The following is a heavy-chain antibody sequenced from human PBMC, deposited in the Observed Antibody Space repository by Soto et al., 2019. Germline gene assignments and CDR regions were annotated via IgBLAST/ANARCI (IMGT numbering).Heavy chain of an antibody. Sequence: SVEVCFKASGGPLSSYAISLVRQAPGQGLEWMGGIIPIFGTANYAQKFQGRVTITADESTSTAYMELSSLRSEDTAVYYCARETSGSYPYYFDYWGQGTLFTVSS. J-gene: IGHJ4*02. V-gene: IGHV1-69*13. CDR3: ARETSGSYPYYFDY. CDR1: GGPLSSYA. D-gene: IGHD1-26*01. CDR2: IIPIFGTA.